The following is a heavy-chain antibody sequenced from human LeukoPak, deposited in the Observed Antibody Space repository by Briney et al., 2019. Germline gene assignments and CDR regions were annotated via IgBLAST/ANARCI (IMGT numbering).Heavy chain of an antibody. CDR3: ARDYYDTTGPLTY. Sequence: PGGSLRLSCAASGFTFSSYWMSWVRQAPGKGRQWVAHIRQDGSEKYYVDSVKGRFTISRDNAKNSLYLQMNSLRAEDTAVYFCARDYYDTTGPLTYWGQGTLVTVSS. D-gene: IGHD3-22*01. V-gene: IGHV3-7*01. CDR2: IRQDGSEK. CDR1: GFTFSSYW. J-gene: IGHJ4*02.